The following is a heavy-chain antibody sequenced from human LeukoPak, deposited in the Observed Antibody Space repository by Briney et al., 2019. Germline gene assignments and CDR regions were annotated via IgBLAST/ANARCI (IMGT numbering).Heavy chain of an antibody. CDR1: GYTFINYH. D-gene: IGHD6-25*01. Sequence: ASVKVSCKSSGYTFINYHINWVRQATGQGLEWIGWINPNNGDSGYAQNFQGRVTITSDTAIGTAYMELGKLSSVDTAVYFCARTTSFTASGYDSWGQGTLVTVSS. CDR2: INPNNGDS. V-gene: IGHV1-8*03. CDR3: ARTTSFTASGYDS. J-gene: IGHJ4*02.